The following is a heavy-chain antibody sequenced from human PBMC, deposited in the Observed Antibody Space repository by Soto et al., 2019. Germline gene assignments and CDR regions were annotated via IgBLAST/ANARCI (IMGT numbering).Heavy chain of an antibody. Sequence: QVQLQESGPGLLKPSGTLSLTCAVSRASIRTSYWWSWVRQPPGKGLEWIGEIYHSGSTNYNPSLKSRVTISVDKSKNQFSLKLSSVTAADTAVYYCARDFKGDYVSGMDVWGQGTTVTVSS. CDR1: RASIRTSYW. CDR2: IYHSGST. J-gene: IGHJ6*02. CDR3: ARDFKGDYVSGMDV. V-gene: IGHV4-4*02. D-gene: IGHD4-17*01.